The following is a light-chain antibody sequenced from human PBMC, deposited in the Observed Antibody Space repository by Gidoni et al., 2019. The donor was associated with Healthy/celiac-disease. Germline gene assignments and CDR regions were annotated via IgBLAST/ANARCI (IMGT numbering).Light chain of an antibody. V-gene: IGLV2-23*01. CDR2: EGS. CDR3: CSYAGSSTLWV. Sequence: QSALTQPASVSGSPGQSITISCTGTSSDVGSYNLVSWYQQHPGKAPKLRIYEGSKRPSGVSNRFSGSKSGNTASLTSSGLQAEDEADYYCCSYAGSSTLWVFGGGTKRTVL. CDR1: SSDVGSYNL. J-gene: IGLJ3*02.